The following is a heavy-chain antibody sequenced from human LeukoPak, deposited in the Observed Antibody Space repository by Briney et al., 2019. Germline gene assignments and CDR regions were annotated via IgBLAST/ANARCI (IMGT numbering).Heavy chain of an antibody. V-gene: IGHV4-59*01. J-gene: IGHJ4*02. CDR1: GGSISSYY. CDR3: ASWWLGRDY. Sequence: SPSETLSLTCTVSGGSISSYYWSWIRQPPGKGLEWIGYIYYSGSTNYNPSLKSRVTISVDTSKNQFSLKLSSVTAADTAVYYCASWWLGRDYWGQGTLVTVSS. CDR2: IYYSGST. D-gene: IGHD6-19*01.